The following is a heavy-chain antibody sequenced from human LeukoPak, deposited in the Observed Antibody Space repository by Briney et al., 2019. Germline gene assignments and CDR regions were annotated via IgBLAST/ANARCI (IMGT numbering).Heavy chain of an antibody. CDR1: GYTFTSYG. J-gene: IGHJ6*03. D-gene: IGHD2-2*01. Sequence: ASVKVSCKASGYTFTSYGISWVRQAPGQGLEWMGVINPSGGSTSYAQKFQGRVTMTRDTSTSTVYMELRSLRSEDTAVYYCARAIVVVPAAPPYYYYYMDVWGKGTTVTVSS. CDR2: INPSGGST. CDR3: ARAIVVVPAAPPYYYYYMDV. V-gene: IGHV1-46*01.